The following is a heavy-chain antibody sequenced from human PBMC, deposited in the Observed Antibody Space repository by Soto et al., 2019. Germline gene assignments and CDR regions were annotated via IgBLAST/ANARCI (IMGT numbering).Heavy chain of an antibody. CDR2: IYHSGST. V-gene: IGHV4-4*02. Sequence: QVQLQESGPGLVKPSGTLSLTCAVSSGSISSSNWWSWVRQPPGKGMEWIGEIYHSGSTNYNPSLKSRVTISVATSKNQFSLELSSVTAADTAVYYCASGLPYSGSYSVAEYFQHWGQGTLVTVYS. D-gene: IGHD1-26*01. J-gene: IGHJ1*01. CDR1: SGSISSSNW. CDR3: ASGLPYSGSYSVAEYFQH.